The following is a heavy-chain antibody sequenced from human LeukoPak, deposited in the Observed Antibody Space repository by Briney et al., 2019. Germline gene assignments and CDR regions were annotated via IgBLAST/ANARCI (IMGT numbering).Heavy chain of an antibody. CDR1: GFTFSNAW. Sequence: PGGSLRLSCAASGFTFSNAWMSWVRQAPGKGLEWVGRIKSKTDGGTTDYAAPVKGRFTISRDDSKNTLYLQMNSLRAEDTAVYYCARDSLKGYSYGESTYYYYGMDVWGQGTTVTVSS. D-gene: IGHD5-18*01. J-gene: IGHJ6*02. CDR2: IKSKTDGGTT. CDR3: ARDSLKGYSYGESTYYYYGMDV. V-gene: IGHV3-15*01.